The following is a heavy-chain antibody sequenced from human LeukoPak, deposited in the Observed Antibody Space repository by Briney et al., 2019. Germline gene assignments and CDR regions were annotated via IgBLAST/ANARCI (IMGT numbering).Heavy chain of an antibody. CDR1: GYPFSIFG. J-gene: IGHJ4*02. Sequence: ASVKVSCKASGYPFSIFGMAWVRQAPGQGREWMGWIGSYNGNTNFAQKFQGRVTITTDTSTRTVYMELSSLRFDDTAVYYCARAGAEVTSHFDVWGQGTLVTVSS. D-gene: IGHD2-21*02. V-gene: IGHV1-18*04. CDR3: ARAGAEVTSHFDV. CDR2: IGSYNGNT.